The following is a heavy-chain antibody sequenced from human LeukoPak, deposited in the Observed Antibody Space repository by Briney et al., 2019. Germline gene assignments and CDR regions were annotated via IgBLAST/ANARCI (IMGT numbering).Heavy chain of an antibody. CDR1: GGSISSSSYY. D-gene: IGHD4/OR15-4a*01. CDR3: ARADDYAGTVDY. V-gene: IGHV4-39*07. CDR2: IYYSGRT. J-gene: IGHJ4*02. Sequence: PSDTLSLTCTVSGGSISSSSYYWGWIRQPPGKGLEWIGTIYYSGRTYYNPSLKSRVTISVDTSKNQFSLKLSSVTAADTAVYYCARADDYAGTVDYWGQGTLVTVSS.